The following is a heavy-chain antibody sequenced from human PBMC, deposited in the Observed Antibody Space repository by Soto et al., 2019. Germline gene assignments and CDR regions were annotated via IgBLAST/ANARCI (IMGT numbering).Heavy chain of an antibody. Sequence: SCKASGYTFTRYYMHWVRQAPGQGLEWMGIINPSGGSTSYAQKFQGRVTMTRDTSTSTVYMELSSLRSEDTAVYYCARDGRYCSGGSCFNLNWFDPWGQGTLVTVSS. CDR2: INPSGGST. CDR3: ARDGRYCSGGSCFNLNWFDP. D-gene: IGHD2-15*01. CDR1: GYTFTRYY. J-gene: IGHJ5*02. V-gene: IGHV1-46*01.